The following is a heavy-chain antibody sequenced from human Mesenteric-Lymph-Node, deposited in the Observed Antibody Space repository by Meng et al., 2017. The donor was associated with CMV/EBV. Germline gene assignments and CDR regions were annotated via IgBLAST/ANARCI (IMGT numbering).Heavy chain of an antibody. J-gene: IGHJ6*02. D-gene: IGHD3-10*01. V-gene: IGHV1-45*02. Sequence: SVKVSCKASGYTFTYRYLHWVRQAPGQALEWMGWITPFNGNTNYAQKFQDRVTITRDRSINTAYMELSSLKSDDTAVYYCARDRATMVRGLRDSDHYFYGMDVWGQGTTVTVSS. CDR1: GYTFTYRY. CDR2: ITPFNGNT. CDR3: ARDRATMVRGLRDSDHYFYGMDV.